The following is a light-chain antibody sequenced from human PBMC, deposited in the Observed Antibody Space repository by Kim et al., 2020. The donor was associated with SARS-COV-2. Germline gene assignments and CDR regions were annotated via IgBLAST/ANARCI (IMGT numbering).Light chain of an antibody. Sequence: PGGTVTLPCGSRTGAVTSGHYPYWFQQKPGQAPRTLIYDITNTHSWTPARFSGSLLGDKAALTLSGAQPEDEAEYYCLLSSGGARVFGGGTQLTVL. CDR1: TGAVTSGHY. V-gene: IGLV7-46*01. J-gene: IGLJ2*01. CDR2: DIT. CDR3: LLSSGGARV.